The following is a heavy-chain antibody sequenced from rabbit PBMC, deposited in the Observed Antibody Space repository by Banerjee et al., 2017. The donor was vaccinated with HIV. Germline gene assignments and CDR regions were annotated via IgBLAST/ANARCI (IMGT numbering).Heavy chain of an antibody. CDR2: IYVGSGGYT. V-gene: IGHV1S40*01. J-gene: IGHJ4*01. CDR1: GFSFSGSHY. CDR3: ARGWMSGWGDL. D-gene: IGHD4-1*01. Sequence: EESGVDLAKPEASLTLTCTASGFSFSGSHYMCWVRQAPGKGLEWIACIYVGSGGYTYYASWAKGRITISKTSSTTVTLQMTSLTAADTATYFCARGWMSGWGDLWGPGTLVTVS.